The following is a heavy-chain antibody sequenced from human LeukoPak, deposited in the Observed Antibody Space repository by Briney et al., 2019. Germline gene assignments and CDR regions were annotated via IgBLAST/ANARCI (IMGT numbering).Heavy chain of an antibody. V-gene: IGHV4-30-4*08. D-gene: IGHD1-7*01. Sequence: SETLSLTCTVAGGSISSGDYYWRWIRQPPGKGLEWIGYIYYIGSTYYNPYVQSRVTILVDTSKKQFSLKLRSVTAADTAVYYCARSVSGNYRRVELDYWGQGTLVTVSS. J-gene: IGHJ4*02. CDR3: ARSVSGNYRRVELDY. CDR2: IYYIGST. CDR1: GGSISSGDYY.